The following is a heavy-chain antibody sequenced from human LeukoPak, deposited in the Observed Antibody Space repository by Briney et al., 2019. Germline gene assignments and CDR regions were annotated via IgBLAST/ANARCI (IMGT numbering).Heavy chain of an antibody. D-gene: IGHD1-26*01. J-gene: IGHJ3*01. CDR3: AKAFQRGWERDAFAF. CDR1: GFTFGSYS. Sequence: GGSLGLSCAASGFTFGSYSMSWVRQAPGRGLEWVSLISGSGDTTNYADSVKGRFTISRDNSKNTLYLQMNSLGADDTAVYYCAKAFQRGWERDAFAFWGQGTLVTVSS. V-gene: IGHV3-23*01. CDR2: ISGSGDTT.